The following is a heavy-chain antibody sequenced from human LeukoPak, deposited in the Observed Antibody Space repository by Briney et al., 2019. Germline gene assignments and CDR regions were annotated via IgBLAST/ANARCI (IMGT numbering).Heavy chain of an antibody. CDR2: IIPIFGTA. Sequence: SVKVSCKASGGTFSSYAISWVRQAPGQGLEWMGGIIPIFGTANYAQKFQGRVTITTDESTSTAYMELSSLRSEDTAVYYCARVVSSSTLLNWFDPWGQGTLVTVSS. J-gene: IGHJ5*02. CDR3: ARVVSSSTLLNWFDP. CDR1: GGTFSSYA. V-gene: IGHV1-69*05. D-gene: IGHD6-13*01.